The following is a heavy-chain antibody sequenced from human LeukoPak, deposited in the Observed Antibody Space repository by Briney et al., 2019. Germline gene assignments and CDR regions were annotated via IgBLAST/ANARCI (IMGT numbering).Heavy chain of an antibody. Sequence: PGGSLRLSCAASGFTVSSNYMSWVRQAPGKGLEWVSVIYSGGSTYYADSVKGRFTISRDNSKNTLYLQMNSLRAEDTAVYYCARSGSYQGFWFDPWGQGTLVTVSS. D-gene: IGHD1-26*01. J-gene: IGHJ5*02. CDR3: ARSGSYQGFWFDP. CDR1: GFTVSSNY. V-gene: IGHV3-53*01. CDR2: IYSGGST.